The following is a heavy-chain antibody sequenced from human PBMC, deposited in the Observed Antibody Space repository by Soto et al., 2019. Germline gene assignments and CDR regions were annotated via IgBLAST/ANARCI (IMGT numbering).Heavy chain of an antibody. V-gene: IGHV4-31*02. CDR2: IYYSGTT. Sequence: TLSLTCTVSGGSVSSGGYYWSWIRQHPGTGLEWIGYIYYSGTTYFNPSLKSRASISLDTSKNEFSLKLTSVTAADTAVYYCARRALPQCINGVCYKDGFWDYWGQGALVTVSS. CDR1: GGSVSSGGYY. J-gene: IGHJ4*02. CDR3: ARRALPQCINGVCYKDGFWDY. D-gene: IGHD2-8*01.